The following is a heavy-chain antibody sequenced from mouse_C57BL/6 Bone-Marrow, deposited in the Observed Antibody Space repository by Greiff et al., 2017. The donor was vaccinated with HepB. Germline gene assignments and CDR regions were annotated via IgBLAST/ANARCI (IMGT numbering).Heavy chain of an antibody. J-gene: IGHJ4*01. CDR1: GFTFSDYY. V-gene: IGHV5-12*01. Sequence: EVKLVESGGGLVQPGGSLKLSCAASGFTFSDYYMYWVRQTPEKRLEWVAYISHGGGSTYYPDTVKGRFTISRDNAKNTLYLQMSRLKSEDTAMYYCARDYEDAMDYWGQGTSVTVSS. CDR3: ARDYEDAMDY. CDR2: ISHGGGST. D-gene: IGHD2-4*01.